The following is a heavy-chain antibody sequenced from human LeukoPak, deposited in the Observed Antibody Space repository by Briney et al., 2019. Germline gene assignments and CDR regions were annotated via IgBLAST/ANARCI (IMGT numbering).Heavy chain of an antibody. V-gene: IGHV4-61*02. CDR1: GGSISSSSYY. J-gene: IGHJ3*02. CDR3: AREESSGWKAFDI. D-gene: IGHD6-19*01. CDR2: IYTSGST. Sequence: SETLSLTCTVSGGSISSSSYYWSWIRQPAGKGLEWIGRIYTSGSTNYNPSLKGRVTMSVDTSKNQFSLKLSSVTAAHTAVYYCAREESSGWKAFDIWGQGTMVTVSS.